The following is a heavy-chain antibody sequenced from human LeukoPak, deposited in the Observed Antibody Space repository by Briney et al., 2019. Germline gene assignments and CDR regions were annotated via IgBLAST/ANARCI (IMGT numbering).Heavy chain of an antibody. CDR2: INQDGSEK. D-gene: IGHD3/OR15-3a*01. V-gene: IGHV3-7*01. CDR1: GFTFSTFG. Sequence: GGSPRLSCVASGFTFSTFGMNWVRQAPGQGLEWVANINQDGSEKDYVDSVKGRFTISRDNAEISVYLHMNSLRAEDTAVYYCVTDRRSFDWTTYYRFDYWGQGILVTVSS. CDR3: VTDRRSFDWTTYYRFDY. J-gene: IGHJ4*02.